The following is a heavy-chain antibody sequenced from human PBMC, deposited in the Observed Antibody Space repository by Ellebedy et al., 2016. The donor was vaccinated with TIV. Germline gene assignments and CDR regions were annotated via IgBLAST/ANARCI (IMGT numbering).Heavy chain of an antibody. D-gene: IGHD4-17*01. CDR1: GYTLTELS. Sequence: ASVKVSCKVSGYTLTELSMHWVRQAPGQGLEWMGIINPSGGSTTYAQKFQGRVTMTRDTSTSTLYMELSSLRSEDTAVYYCARGYGDYDYWGQGTLVTVSS. CDR3: ARGYGDYDY. CDR2: INPSGGST. V-gene: IGHV1-46*01. J-gene: IGHJ4*02.